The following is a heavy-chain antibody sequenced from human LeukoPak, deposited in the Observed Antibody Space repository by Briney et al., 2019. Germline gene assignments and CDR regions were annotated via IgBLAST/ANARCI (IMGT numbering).Heavy chain of an antibody. CDR3: ARAPAGDYYYYYMDV. Sequence: ASVKVSCKASGYTFTSYYMHWVRQAPGQGLEWMGIINPSGGSTSCAQKFQGRVTMTRDTSTSTVYMGLSSLRSEDTAVYYCARAPAGDYYYYYMDVWGKGTTVTVSS. CDR2: INPSGGST. V-gene: IGHV1-46*01. CDR1: GYTFTSYY. D-gene: IGHD3-10*01. J-gene: IGHJ6*03.